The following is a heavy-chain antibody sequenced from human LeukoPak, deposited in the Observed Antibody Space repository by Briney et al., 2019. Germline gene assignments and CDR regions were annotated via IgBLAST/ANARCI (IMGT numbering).Heavy chain of an antibody. CDR1: GYSFTSYW. Sequence: GESLKISCKGSGYSFTSYWIGWVRQMPGKGLEWMGIIYPGDSDTRYSPSFQGQVTISADKSISTAYLQWSSLKASDTAMYYCARRDPQSYSSSWSPDYWGQGTLVTVSS. V-gene: IGHV5-51*01. D-gene: IGHD6-13*01. CDR3: ARRDPQSYSSSWSPDY. CDR2: IYPGDSDT. J-gene: IGHJ4*02.